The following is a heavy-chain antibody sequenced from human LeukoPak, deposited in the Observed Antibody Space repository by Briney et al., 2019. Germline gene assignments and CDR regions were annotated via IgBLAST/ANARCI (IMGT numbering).Heavy chain of an antibody. J-gene: IGHJ3*02. CDR2: IRSKANSYAT. V-gene: IGHV3-73*01. CDR3: ASGYCGGACQLGGVDM. Sequence: GGSLRLSCAASGFTFSGSAMHWVRQASGKGLEWVGRIRSKANSYATAYAASVKGRFTISRDDSKNTAYLQMNSLKTEDTAVYYCASGYCGGACQLGGVDMWGQGTMVTVSS. CDR1: GFTFSGSA. D-gene: IGHD2-21*02.